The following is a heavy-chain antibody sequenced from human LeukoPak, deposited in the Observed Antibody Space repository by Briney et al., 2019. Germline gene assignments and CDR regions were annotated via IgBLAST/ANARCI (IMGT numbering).Heavy chain of an antibody. CDR2: IYPGDSDT. CDR1: GYSFTSYW. Sequence: GESLKISCKGSGYSFTSYWIGWVRQMPGKGLEWMGIIYPGDSDTRYSPSFQGQVTISADKSISTAYLQWSSLKASDTAMYYCARQWAYYHDSSGYYYVSPFDYWGQGTLVTVSS. V-gene: IGHV5-51*01. D-gene: IGHD3-22*01. CDR3: ARQWAYYHDSSGYYYVSPFDY. J-gene: IGHJ4*02.